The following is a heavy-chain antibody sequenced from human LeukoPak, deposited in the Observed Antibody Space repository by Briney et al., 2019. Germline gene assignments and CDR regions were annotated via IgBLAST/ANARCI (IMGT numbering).Heavy chain of an antibody. J-gene: IGHJ5*02. CDR2: IRSKAYGGTT. D-gene: IGHD5-18*01. Sequence: PGGSLRLSCTASGFTFGDYAMSWFRQAPGKGLEWVGFIRSKAYGGTTEYAASVKGRFTISRDDSKSIAYLQMNSLKTEDTAVYYCTRKIVGYGYGPNWFDPWGQGTLVTVSS. CDR3: TRKIVGYGYGPNWFDP. V-gene: IGHV3-49*03. CDR1: GFTFGDYA.